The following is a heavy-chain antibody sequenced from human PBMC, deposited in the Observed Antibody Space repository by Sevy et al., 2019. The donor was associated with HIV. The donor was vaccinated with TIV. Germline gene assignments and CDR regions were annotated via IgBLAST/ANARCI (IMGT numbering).Heavy chain of an antibody. CDR2: IFSSGST. V-gene: IGHV3-66*02. D-gene: IGHD6-19*01. Sequence: GGSLTLSCAISGFTINGNYNIWVRQPPGTGLERVSVIFSSGSTYYADSAKGRFTISRDNSKNTVYLQVNGVRAADTAVYYCVSRFLSYRSGWSYFDYWGQGTLVTVSS. CDR1: GFTINGNY. J-gene: IGHJ4*02. CDR3: VSRFLSYRSGWSYFDY.